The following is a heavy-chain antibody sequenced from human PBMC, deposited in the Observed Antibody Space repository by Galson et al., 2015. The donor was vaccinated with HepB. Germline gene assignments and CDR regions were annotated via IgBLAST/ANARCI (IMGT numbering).Heavy chain of an antibody. CDR3: TTVFSSGYYPYSLDY. CDR2: IKSKTDGGTT. Sequence: SLRLSCAASGFTFSNAWMSWVRQAPGKGLEWVGRIKSKTDGGTTDYAAPVKGRFTISRDDSKNTLYLQMNSLKTEDTAVYYCTTVFSSGYYPYSLDYWGQGTLVTVSS. V-gene: IGHV3-15*01. CDR1: GFTFSNAW. D-gene: IGHD3-22*01. J-gene: IGHJ4*02.